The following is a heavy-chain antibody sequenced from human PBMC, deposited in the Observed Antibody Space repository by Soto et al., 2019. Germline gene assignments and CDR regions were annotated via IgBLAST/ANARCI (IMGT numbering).Heavy chain of an antibody. Sequence: ASVKVSCNASGYTFTGYYMHWVRQAPGQGLEWMGWINPNSGGTNYAQKFQGWVTMTRDTSISTAYMELSRLRSDDTAVYYCARDRGGIAARPGDAFDIWGQGTMVTVSS. V-gene: IGHV1-2*04. CDR2: INPNSGGT. CDR3: ARDRGGIAARPGDAFDI. J-gene: IGHJ3*02. CDR1: GYTFTGYY. D-gene: IGHD6-6*01.